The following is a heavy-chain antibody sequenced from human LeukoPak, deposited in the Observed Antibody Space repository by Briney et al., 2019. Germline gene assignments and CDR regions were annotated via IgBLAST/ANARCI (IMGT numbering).Heavy chain of an antibody. D-gene: IGHD6-19*01. CDR1: GYAFTSYG. V-gene: IGHV1-18*01. J-gene: IGHJ1*01. CDR2: ISAYNGNT. CDR3: ASSGWPPSYFQH. Sequence: GASVTVSRKASGYAFTSYGISWVRQAPGQGLEWMGWISAYNGNTNYAQKLQGRVTMTTDTSTSTAYMELRSPRSDDTAVYYCASSGWPPSYFQHWGQGTLVADSS.